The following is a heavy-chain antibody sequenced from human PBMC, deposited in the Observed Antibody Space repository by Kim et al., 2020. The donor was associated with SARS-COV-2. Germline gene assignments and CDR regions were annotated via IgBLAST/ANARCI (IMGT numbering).Heavy chain of an antibody. D-gene: IGHD3-3*01. CDR3: ASGWRGSHNWFDP. V-gene: IGHV4-34*01. Sequence: SETLSLTCAVYGGSFSGYYWSWIRQPPGKGLEWIGEINHSGSTNYNPSLKSRVTISVDTSKNQFSLKLSSVTAADTAVYYCASGWRGSHNWFDPWGQGTLVTVSS. J-gene: IGHJ5*02. CDR1: GGSFSGYY. CDR2: INHSGST.